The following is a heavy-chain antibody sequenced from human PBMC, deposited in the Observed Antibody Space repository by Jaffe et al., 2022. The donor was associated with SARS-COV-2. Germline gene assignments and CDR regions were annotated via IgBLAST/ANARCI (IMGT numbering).Heavy chain of an antibody. CDR2: INCNDGTT. V-gene: IGHV1-46*01. D-gene: IGHD3-16*01. Sequence: QVQLVQSGAEVKKPGASVKVSCKTFGYPFTSHYMHWVRQAPGQGLEWMAVINCNDGTTTYAQKFQGRVTVTRDTSTSTVYIEVNSLRPEDTADYYCARDFSRGETSWWFDPWGQGTLVTVSS. CDR1: GYPFTSHY. J-gene: IGHJ5*02. CDR3: ARDFSRGETSWWFDP.